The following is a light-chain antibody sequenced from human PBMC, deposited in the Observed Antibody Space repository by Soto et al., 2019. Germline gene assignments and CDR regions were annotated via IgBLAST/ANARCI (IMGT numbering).Light chain of an antibody. CDR3: SSYTSTSTVV. J-gene: IGLJ2*01. CDR1: SSDVGGYNF. Sequence: QSALTQPASVSGSPGQSITISCTGTSSDVGGYNFVSWYQQHPGKAPKLMIYEVVNRPSGVSNRFSGSKSGNTASLTISGLQAADEADYYCSSYTSTSTVVFGGGTKLTVL. CDR2: EVV. V-gene: IGLV2-14*01.